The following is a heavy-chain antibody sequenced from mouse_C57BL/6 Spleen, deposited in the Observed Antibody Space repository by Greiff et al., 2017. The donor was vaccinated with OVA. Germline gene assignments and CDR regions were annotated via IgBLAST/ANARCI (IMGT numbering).Heavy chain of an antibody. J-gene: IGHJ2*01. CDR2: ISYDGSN. CDR3: ARDIDGYDY. D-gene: IGHD2-3*01. CDR1: GYSITSGYY. Sequence: EVKLQESGPGLVKPSQSLSLTCSVTGYSITSGYYWNWIRQFPGNKLEWMGYISYDGSNNYNPSLKNRISITRDTSKNQFFLKLNSVTTEDTATYYCARDIDGYDYWGQGTTLTVSS. V-gene: IGHV3-6*01.